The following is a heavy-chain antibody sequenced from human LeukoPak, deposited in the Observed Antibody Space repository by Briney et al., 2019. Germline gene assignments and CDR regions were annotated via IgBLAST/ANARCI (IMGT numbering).Heavy chain of an antibody. Sequence: PGGSLRLSCAASGFTFSSYWMNWVRQAPGKRLEWVANIKQDGSEKYYVDSVKGRLTISRDNANNSLYLQMNSLRAEDTAVYYCARGRGGLLWFGEFNSWGQGTLVTVSS. J-gene: IGHJ4*02. D-gene: IGHD3-10*01. CDR1: GFTFSSYW. CDR3: ARGRGGLLWFGEFNS. V-gene: IGHV3-7*01. CDR2: IKQDGSEK.